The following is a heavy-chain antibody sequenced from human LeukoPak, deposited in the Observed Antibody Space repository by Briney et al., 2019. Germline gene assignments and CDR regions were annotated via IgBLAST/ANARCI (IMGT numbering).Heavy chain of an antibody. J-gene: IGHJ4*02. CDR2: ISGSGGST. Sequence: GGSLRLSCAASGFTFSSYAMSWVRQAPGQGLEWVSAISGSGGSTYYADSVKGRFTISRDNSKNTLYLPMTSLRAEDTAVYYCAKDSLNCSSTSCYFNWGQGTLVTVSS. CDR3: AKDSLNCSSTSCYFN. D-gene: IGHD2-2*01. CDR1: GFTFSSYA. V-gene: IGHV3-23*01.